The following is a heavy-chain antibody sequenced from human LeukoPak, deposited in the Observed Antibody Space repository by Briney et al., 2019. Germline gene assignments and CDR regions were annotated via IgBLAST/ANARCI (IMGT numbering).Heavy chain of an antibody. CDR1: GYTITGYY. D-gene: IGHD3-3*02. Sequence: ASVTVSCKASGYTITGYYMNWVRQAPGQGLEWMGRINPSTGGANYAQKFQGRVTMTRDTSINTAYKEVTRLTSDDTAVYFCARESTFDYLDSWGQGTLVTVSS. J-gene: IGHJ4*02. CDR3: ARESTFDYLDS. V-gene: IGHV1-2*06. CDR2: INPSTGGA.